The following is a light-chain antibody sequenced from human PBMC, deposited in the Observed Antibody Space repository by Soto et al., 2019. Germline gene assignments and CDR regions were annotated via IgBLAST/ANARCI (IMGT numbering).Light chain of an antibody. CDR1: SSDVGGHNY. Sequence: QSALTQPPSASGSPGQSVTISCTGTSSDVGGHNYVSWYQQYPGKAPKLMIYEVSKRPSGVPDRFSGSKSGNTASLTVSGLHAEDEAAYYCSSYASSNSLVFGGGTKLTVL. CDR3: SSYASSNSLV. J-gene: IGLJ2*01. V-gene: IGLV2-8*01. CDR2: EVS.